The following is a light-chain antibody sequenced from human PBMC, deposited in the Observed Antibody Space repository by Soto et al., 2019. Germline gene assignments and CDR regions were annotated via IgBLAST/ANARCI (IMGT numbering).Light chain of an antibody. V-gene: IGKV1-6*01. CDR3: LQDYNYPYT. CDR1: QGIRND. Sequence: AIQMTQSPSSLSASVGDRVTITCRASQGIRNDLGWYQQKPGKAPKLLNYAASSLQSGVPSRFSGSVSGTDFTLTISSLQPEDFATYYCLQDYNYPYTFGQGTKLEIK. J-gene: IGKJ2*01. CDR2: AAS.